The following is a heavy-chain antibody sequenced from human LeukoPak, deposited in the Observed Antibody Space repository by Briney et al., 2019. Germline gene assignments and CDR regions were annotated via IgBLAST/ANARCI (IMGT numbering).Heavy chain of an antibody. Sequence: ASVKVSCKASGYTFTGYYMHWVRQAPGQGLEWMGIINPSGGSTSYAQKFQGRVTMTRDTSTSTVYMELSSLRSEDTAVYYCARDAKSGGSFDYWGQGTLVSVSS. J-gene: IGHJ4*02. V-gene: IGHV1-46*01. CDR2: INPSGGST. CDR1: GYTFTGYY. D-gene: IGHD4/OR15-4a*01. CDR3: ARDAKSGGSFDY.